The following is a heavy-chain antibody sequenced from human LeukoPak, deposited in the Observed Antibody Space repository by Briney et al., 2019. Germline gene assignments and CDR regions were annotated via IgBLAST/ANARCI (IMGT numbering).Heavy chain of an antibody. J-gene: IGHJ4*02. CDR3: AKDPRAYYDSSGYFDY. Sequence: GGSLRLSCAASGFTFSSYGMHWVRQAPGKGLEGVAVIWYDGSNKYYADSVKGRFTISRDNSKNTLYLQMNSLRAEDTAVYYCAKDPRAYYDSSGYFDYWGQGTLVTVSS. CDR1: GFTFSSYG. CDR2: IWYDGSNK. V-gene: IGHV3-33*06. D-gene: IGHD3-22*01.